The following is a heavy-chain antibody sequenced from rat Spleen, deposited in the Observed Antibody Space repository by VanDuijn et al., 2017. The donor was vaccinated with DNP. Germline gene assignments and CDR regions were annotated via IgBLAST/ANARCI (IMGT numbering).Heavy chain of an antibody. Sequence: EVQLVESGGDLVQPGRSLKLSCVASGFTFNNYWMAWIRQVPGRGLEWVASITSSGGSTYYPDSVKGRCTISRDNAKNTLYLQMNSLRSEDTATYYCARETQYRFDYWGQGVMVTVSS. V-gene: IGHV5-31*01. J-gene: IGHJ2*01. CDR1: GFTFNNYW. CDR2: ITSSGGST. D-gene: IGHD3-5*01. CDR3: ARETQYRFDY.